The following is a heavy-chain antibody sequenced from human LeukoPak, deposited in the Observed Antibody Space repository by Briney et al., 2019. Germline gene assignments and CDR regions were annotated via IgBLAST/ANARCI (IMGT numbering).Heavy chain of an antibody. Sequence: ASVKVSCKASGYTFITYDINWVRQATGQGLEWMGWMSPNSGNTGYAQKFQGRVTMARNTAMSTAYMELSSLRSEDTAVYYCVRTPPNWGADYWGQGTLVTVSS. D-gene: IGHD7-27*01. V-gene: IGHV1-8*01. J-gene: IGHJ4*02. CDR2: MSPNSGNT. CDR3: VRTPPNWGADY. CDR1: GYTFITYD.